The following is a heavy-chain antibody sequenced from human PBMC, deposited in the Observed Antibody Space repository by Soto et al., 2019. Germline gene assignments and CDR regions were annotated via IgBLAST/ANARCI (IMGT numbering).Heavy chain of an antibody. Sequence: PSETLSLTCTVSGGSVSSGSYYWSWIRQPPGKGLEWIGYIYYSGSTNYNPSLKSRVTISVDTSKNQFSLKLSSVTAADTAVYYCARSEELEAGVPIDYWGQGTLVPVSS. D-gene: IGHD6-19*01. CDR3: ARSEELEAGVPIDY. CDR1: GGSVSSGSYY. V-gene: IGHV4-61*01. J-gene: IGHJ4*02. CDR2: IYYSGST.